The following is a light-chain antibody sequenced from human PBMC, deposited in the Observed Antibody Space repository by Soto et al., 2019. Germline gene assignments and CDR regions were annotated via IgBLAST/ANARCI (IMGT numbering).Light chain of an antibody. CDR1: ESLITKA. Sequence: EIVLTQSPGTLSLSPGETATVSCRATESLITKALAWYQQKPGQAPRLLIYGAFTRDAAIPDRFNGSGSGTDFALTISRLELEDSAVYYCQHYGVSPLTFGPGTKVEIK. CDR2: GAF. J-gene: IGKJ3*01. V-gene: IGKV3-20*01. CDR3: QHYGVSPLT.